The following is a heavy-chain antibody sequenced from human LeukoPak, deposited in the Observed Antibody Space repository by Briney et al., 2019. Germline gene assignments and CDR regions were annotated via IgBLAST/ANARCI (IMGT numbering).Heavy chain of an antibody. CDR1: GGSISSGGYY. D-gene: IGHD6-13*01. J-gene: IGHJ6*02. CDR3: AGNIAAAGRYYYGMDV. Sequence: SETLSLTCTVSGGSISSGGYYWSWIRQHPGKGLEWIGYIYYSGSTNYNPSPKSRVTISVDTSKNQFSLKLSSVTAADTAVYYCAGNIAAAGRYYYGMDVWGQGTTVTVSS. CDR2: IYYSGST. V-gene: IGHV4-61*08.